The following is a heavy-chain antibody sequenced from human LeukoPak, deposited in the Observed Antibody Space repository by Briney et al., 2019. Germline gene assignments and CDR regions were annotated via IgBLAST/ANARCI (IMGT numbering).Heavy chain of an antibody. J-gene: IGHJ4*02. CDR1: GYTFTGYY. D-gene: IGHD1-14*01. Sequence: ASVKVSCKASGYTFTGYYMHWVRRAPGQGLEWMGWINPNSGGTNYAQKFQGRVTMTRDTSINTAYMELSRLRSDDTAVYYCARESPRKRFNYWGQGTLATVSS. CDR2: INPNSGGT. V-gene: IGHV1-2*02. CDR3: ARESPRKRFNY.